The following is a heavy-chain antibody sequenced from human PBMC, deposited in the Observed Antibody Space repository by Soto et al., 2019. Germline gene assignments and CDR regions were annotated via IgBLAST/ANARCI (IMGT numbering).Heavy chain of an antibody. Sequence: PSETLSLTCTVSGGSISSYYWSWIRQPPGKGLEWIGYIYYSGSTNYNPSLKSRVTISVDTSKNQFSLKLSSVTAADTAVYYCARIATSSSWYGGRPFDIWGQGTMVTVSS. D-gene: IGHD6-13*01. V-gene: IGHV4-59*01. J-gene: IGHJ3*02. CDR2: IYYSGST. CDR3: ARIATSSSWYGGRPFDI. CDR1: GGSISSYY.